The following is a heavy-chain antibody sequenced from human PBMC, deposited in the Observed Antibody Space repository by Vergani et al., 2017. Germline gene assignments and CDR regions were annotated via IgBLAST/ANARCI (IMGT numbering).Heavy chain of an antibody. CDR2: FDPEDGET. J-gene: IGHJ6*02. CDR3: ARDMKGSSGSRPGGTNSRRNYYYYYGMDV. Sequence: QVQLVQSGAEVKKPGASVKVSCKVSGYTLTELSMHWVRQAPGKGLEWMGGFDPEDGETIYAQKFQGRVTMTEDTSTDTAYMELSSLGSEDTAVYYCARDMKGSSGSRPGGTNSRRNYYYYYGMDVWGQGTTVTVSS. CDR1: GYTLTELS. D-gene: IGHD3-10*01. V-gene: IGHV1-24*01.